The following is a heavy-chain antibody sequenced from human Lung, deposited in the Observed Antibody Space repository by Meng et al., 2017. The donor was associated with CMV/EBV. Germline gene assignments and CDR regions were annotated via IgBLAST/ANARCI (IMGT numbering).Heavy chain of an antibody. D-gene: IGHD6-19*01. J-gene: IGHJ4*02. CDR3: ASFPPPGKQWLVTDY. CDR1: GGYISSSNW. CDR2: IYHSGST. Sequence: AKLPVAGPGCVERAVNLSLTCAVSGGYISSSNWWSWGRQPTGKGLEWIGEIYHSGSTNYNPSLKSRVTISVDKSKNQFSLKLSSVTAADTAVYYCASFPPPGKQWLVTDYWGQGTLVTVSS. V-gene: IGHV4-4*02.